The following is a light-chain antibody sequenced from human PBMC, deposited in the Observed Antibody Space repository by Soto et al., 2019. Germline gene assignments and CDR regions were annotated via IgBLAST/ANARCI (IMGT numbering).Light chain of an antibody. V-gene: IGLV2-11*01. CDR3: CSYAGGSYV. CDR2: DVS. J-gene: IGLJ1*01. Sequence: QSALTQPRSVSGSPGQSVTISCTGTSSDVGSYSYVSWYQQHPGKAPKPMIYDVSERPSGVPDRFSGSKSGNTASLSISGLQAEDEADYYCCSYAGGSYVFGTGTKVTVL. CDR1: SSDVGSYSY.